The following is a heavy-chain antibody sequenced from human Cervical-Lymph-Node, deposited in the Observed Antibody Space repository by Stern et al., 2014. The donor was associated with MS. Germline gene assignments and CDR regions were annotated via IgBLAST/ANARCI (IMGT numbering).Heavy chain of an antibody. CDR1: GFTFSSYG. D-gene: IGHD6-13*01. CDR2: LWYDGSNK. V-gene: IGHV3-33*01. J-gene: IGHJ6*02. Sequence: VQLGESGGGVVQPGRSLRLSCAASGFTFSSYGMHWVRHAPGTGLEWVAVLWYDGSNKYYADSVKGRFTISRDNAKNTLYLQMNSLRAEDTAVYYCARSSSPSPYYYYGMDVWGQGTTVTVSS. CDR3: ARSSSPSPYYYYGMDV.